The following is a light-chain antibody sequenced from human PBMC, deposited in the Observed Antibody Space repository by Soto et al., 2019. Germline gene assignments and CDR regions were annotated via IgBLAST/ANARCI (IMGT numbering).Light chain of an antibody. CDR3: QKYDTAPQT. Sequence: DIQMTQSPSSLSASVGDTVTITCRASQGIIDYLAWYQQRPGRVPRLLIYAASTLHTGVPSRFSGSGAGTDLTLTISSLQPEDVATYYCQKYDTAPQTFGPGTKVEIK. V-gene: IGKV1-27*01. CDR1: QGIIDY. CDR2: AAS. J-gene: IGKJ1*01.